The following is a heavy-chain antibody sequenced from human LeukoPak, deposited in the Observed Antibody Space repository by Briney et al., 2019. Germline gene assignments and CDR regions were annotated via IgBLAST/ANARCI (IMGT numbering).Heavy chain of an antibody. J-gene: IGHJ4*02. V-gene: IGHV4-4*07. CDR1: GGSISSYY. D-gene: IGHD1-26*01. CDR2: IYTSGRT. Sequence: SETLSLTCTVSGGSISSYYWSWIRQPAGKGLRWIGSIYTSGRTNYNPSLKSRVTMSVDTSKNQFSLKLSSVTAADTAVYYFARTGHGNTFDYWGQGTLVNV. CDR3: ARTGHGNTFDY.